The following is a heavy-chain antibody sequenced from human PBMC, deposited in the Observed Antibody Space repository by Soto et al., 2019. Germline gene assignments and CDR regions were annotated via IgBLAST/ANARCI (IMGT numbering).Heavy chain of an antibody. CDR1: GFTFSSYG. CDR2: ISYDGSNK. J-gene: IGHJ4*02. Sequence: PVGSLRLSCAASGFTFSSYGMHWVRQAPGKGLEWVAVISYDGSNKYYADSVKGRFTISRDNSKNTLYLQMNSLRAEDTAVYYCAKGPVGATPDDYWGQGTLVTVSS. CDR3: AKGPVGATPDDY. V-gene: IGHV3-30*18. D-gene: IGHD1-26*01.